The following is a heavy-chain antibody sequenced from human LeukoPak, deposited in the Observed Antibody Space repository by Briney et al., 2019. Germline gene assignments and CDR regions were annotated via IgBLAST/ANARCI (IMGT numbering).Heavy chain of an antibody. Sequence: GGSLRLSCAASGFTFSSYAMSRVRQAPGKGLEWVSAISGSGGSTYYADSVKGRFTISRDNSKNTLYLQMNSLRAEDTAVYYCAKGGGTAYYYYYYMDVWGKGTTVTVSS. CDR3: AKGGGTAYYYYYYMDV. CDR2: ISGSGGST. CDR1: GFTFSSYA. J-gene: IGHJ6*03. D-gene: IGHD1-1*01. V-gene: IGHV3-23*01.